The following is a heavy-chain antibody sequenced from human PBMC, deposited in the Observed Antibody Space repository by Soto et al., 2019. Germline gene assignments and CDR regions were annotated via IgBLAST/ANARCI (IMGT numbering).Heavy chain of an antibody. CDR3: TKGYSGYDFAD. J-gene: IGHJ4*02. V-gene: IGHV3-74*01. D-gene: IGHD5-12*01. Sequence: GGSLRLSCAASGFTFTSYAMSWVRQAPGKGLVWVSRINSDRSSTNYADSVKGRFTISRDNAKNTLYLQMNSLRAEDTAVYFCTKGYSGYDFADWGQGSLVTVSS. CDR1: GFTFTSYA. CDR2: INSDRSST.